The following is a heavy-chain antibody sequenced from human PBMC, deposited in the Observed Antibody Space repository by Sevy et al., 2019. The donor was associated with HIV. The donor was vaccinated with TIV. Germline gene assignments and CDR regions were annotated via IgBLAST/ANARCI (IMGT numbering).Heavy chain of an antibody. V-gene: IGHV1-69*10. CDR3: TSVRPCGGDCYLCDN. J-gene: IGHJ4*02. CDR1: GGTLNNYG. D-gene: IGHD2-21*02. Sequence: ASVKVSCKASGGTLNNYGMNWVRQAPGQGLEWMGGFIPSVGIASYAQKIKGRAAISADTSTCTHYLEVGRLRSDDTAVYFCTSVRPCGGDCYLCDNGGQGTLVTVSS. CDR2: FIPSVGIA.